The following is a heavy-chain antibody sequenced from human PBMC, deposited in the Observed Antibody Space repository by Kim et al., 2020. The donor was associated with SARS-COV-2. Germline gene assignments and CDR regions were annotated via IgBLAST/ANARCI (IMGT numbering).Heavy chain of an antibody. D-gene: IGHD3-3*01. CDR1: GFTFSSYG. V-gene: IGHV3-33*01. J-gene: IGHJ6*02. CDR3: ARDIIGTSREYYDFSPGAGMDV. CDR2: IWYDGSNK. Sequence: GGSLRLSCAASGFTFSSYGMHWVRQAPGKGLEWVAVIWYDGSNKYYADSVKGRFTISRDNSKNTLYLQMNSLRAEDTAVYYCARDIIGTSREYYDFSPGAGMDVWGQGTTVTVSS.